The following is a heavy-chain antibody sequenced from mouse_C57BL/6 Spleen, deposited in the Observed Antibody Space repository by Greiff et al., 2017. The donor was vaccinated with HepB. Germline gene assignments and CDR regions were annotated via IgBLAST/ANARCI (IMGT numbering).Heavy chain of an antibody. CDR3: ARHDYDWFAY. Sequence: QVHVKQSGAELVKPGASVKMSCKASGYTFTSYWITWVKQRPGQGLEWIGDIYPGSGSTNYNEKFKSKATLTVDTSSSTAYMQLSSLTSEDSAVYYCARHDYDWFAYWGQGTLVTVSA. CDR2: IYPGSGST. D-gene: IGHD2-4*01. CDR1: GYTFTSYW. V-gene: IGHV1-55*01. J-gene: IGHJ3*01.